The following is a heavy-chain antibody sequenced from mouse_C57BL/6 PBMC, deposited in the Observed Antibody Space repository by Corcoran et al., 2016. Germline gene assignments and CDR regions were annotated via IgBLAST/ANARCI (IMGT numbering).Heavy chain of an antibody. D-gene: IGHD2-4*01. V-gene: IGHV9-3*01. Sequence: QIQLVQSGPELKKPGETVKISCKVSGYTFTTYGMSWVKQAPGKGLKWMGWINTYSGVPTYADDFKGRFAFSLETSASTAYLQINNLKNEDTATYFCAIWYDYVAWYAYWGQGTLVTVSA. CDR1: GYTFTTYG. CDR2: INTYSGVP. CDR3: AIWYDYVAWYAY. J-gene: IGHJ3*01.